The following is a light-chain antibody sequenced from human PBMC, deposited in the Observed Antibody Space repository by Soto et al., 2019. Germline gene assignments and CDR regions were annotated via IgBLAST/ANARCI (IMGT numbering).Light chain of an antibody. CDR3: SSYTTSDPYV. CDR1: SSDVGAYNF. CDR2: EVT. Sequence: QSALTQPASVSGSPGQSITISCTGTSSDVGAYNFVSWYQFHPGRAPKLIIYEVTIRPSGVSNRFSGSKSGNTASLTISGLQAEDEAGYYCSSYTTSDPYVFGSGTKLTVL. J-gene: IGLJ1*01. V-gene: IGLV2-14*01.